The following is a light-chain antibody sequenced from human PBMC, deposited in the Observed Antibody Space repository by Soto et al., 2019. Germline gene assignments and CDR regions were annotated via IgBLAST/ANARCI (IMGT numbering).Light chain of an antibody. CDR3: QQYDSSPWT. CDR2: GAS. J-gene: IGKJ1*01. V-gene: IGKV3-20*01. Sequence: EIVLSQSPGTLSLSPGERATLSCRAAQSVSSSSLAWYQQKPGQAPRLLIYGASSRATGIPDRFSGSGSGTDFTLTISRLEPEDFTVYYCQQYDSSPWTFGQGTKVDI. CDR1: QSVSSSS.